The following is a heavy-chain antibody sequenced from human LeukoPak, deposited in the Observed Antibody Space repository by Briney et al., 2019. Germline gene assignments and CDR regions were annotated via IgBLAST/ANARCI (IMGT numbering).Heavy chain of an antibody. CDR2: IIPILGIA. J-gene: IGHJ5*02. CDR1: GYTFTSYY. CDR3: ATGSSSYWFDP. Sequence: ASVKVSCKASGYTFTSYYMHWVRQAPGQGLEWMGRIIPILGIANYAQKFQGRVTITADKSTSTAYMELSSLRSEDTAVYYCATGSSSYWFDPWGQGTLVTVSS. V-gene: IGHV1-69*02. D-gene: IGHD6-13*01.